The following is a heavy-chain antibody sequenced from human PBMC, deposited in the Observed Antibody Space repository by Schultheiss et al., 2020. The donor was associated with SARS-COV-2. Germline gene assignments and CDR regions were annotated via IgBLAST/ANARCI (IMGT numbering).Heavy chain of an antibody. CDR1: GYTFIIYA. Sequence: SVKVSRKASGYTFIIYAMHWVRQVPGQRLEWMGRIIPILGTANYAQKFQGRVTITADESTSTAYMELSSLRSEDTAVYYCARAESGIAAAGPYGYYGMDVWGQGTTVTVSS. CDR3: ARAESGIAAAGPYGYYGMDV. V-gene: IGHV1-69*11. CDR2: IIPILGTA. D-gene: IGHD6-13*01. J-gene: IGHJ6*02.